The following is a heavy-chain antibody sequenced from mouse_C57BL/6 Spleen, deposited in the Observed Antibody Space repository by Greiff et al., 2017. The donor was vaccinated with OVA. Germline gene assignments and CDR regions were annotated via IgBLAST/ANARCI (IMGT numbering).Heavy chain of an antibody. CDR2: IYPGSGST. J-gene: IGHJ2*01. CDR1: GYTFTSYW. D-gene: IGHD3-3*01. Sequence: QVQLQQPGAELVKPGASVKMSCKASGYTFTSYWITWVKQRPGQGLAWIGDIYPGSGSTNYNEKFKSKATLTVDTSSSTAYMQLSSLTSEDSAVYYCARSKSGGGWVDYWGQGTTLTVSS. V-gene: IGHV1-55*01. CDR3: ARSKSGGGWVDY.